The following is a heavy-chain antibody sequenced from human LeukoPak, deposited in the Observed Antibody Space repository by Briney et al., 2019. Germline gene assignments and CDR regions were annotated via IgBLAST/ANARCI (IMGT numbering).Heavy chain of an antibody. CDR2: INWNGGST. CDR1: GFTFDDYG. D-gene: IGHD1-1*01. CDR3: ARALTTLTYEGY. J-gene: IGHJ4*02. V-gene: IGHV3-20*01. Sequence: PGGSLRLSCAASGFTFDDYGMSWVRHAPGKGLEWVSGINWNGGSTGYADSVKGRFTISRDNAKNSLYLQMNSLRAEDTALYHCARALTTLTYEGYWGQGTLVTVSS.